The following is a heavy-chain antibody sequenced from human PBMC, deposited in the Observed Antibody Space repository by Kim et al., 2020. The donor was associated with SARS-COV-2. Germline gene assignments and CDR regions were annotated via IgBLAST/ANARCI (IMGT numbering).Heavy chain of an antibody. V-gene: IGHV3-30*01. J-gene: IGHJ4*02. Sequence: RFTIPRDNSKNTLYLQMNSLRAEDTAVYYCARDITGYYYDSSGYSGGFDYWGQGTLVTVSS. D-gene: IGHD3-22*01. CDR3: ARDITGYYYDSSGYSGGFDY.